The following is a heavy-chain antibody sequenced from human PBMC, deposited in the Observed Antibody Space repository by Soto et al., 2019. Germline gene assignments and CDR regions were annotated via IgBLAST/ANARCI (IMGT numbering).Heavy chain of an antibody. CDR1: GGTFCSDT. CDR3: ASYCSGDSCYSSKNDP. V-gene: IGHV1-69*02. CDR2: IIPSLGLA. J-gene: IGHJ5*02. D-gene: IGHD2-15*01. Sequence: QVQLVQSGAEVKKPGSSVKVSCKAFGGTFCSDTISWVRQAPGQGLEWMGRIIPSLGLANYAQKFQGRVTITADKSTSTSYMELSSLRSEDTAVYYCASYCSGDSCYSSKNDPWGQGTLVTVSS.